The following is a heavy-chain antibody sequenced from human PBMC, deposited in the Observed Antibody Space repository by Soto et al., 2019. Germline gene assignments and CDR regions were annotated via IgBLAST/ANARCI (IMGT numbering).Heavy chain of an antibody. CDR2: ISYDGNNK. CDR1: GFSLSDST. Sequence: QVQLVESGGGVVQPGRSLRLSCAASGFSLSDSTVSWVRQAPGKGLEWVAVISYDGNNKYYADSVKGRFTISRDNSKNMLFLQMNSLRAEDTAVYYCAREGSLGYCTDSTCYFNCFDPWGQGTLVSVSS. V-gene: IGHV3-30-3*01. CDR3: AREGSLGYCTDSTCYFNCFDP. D-gene: IGHD2-15*01. J-gene: IGHJ5*02.